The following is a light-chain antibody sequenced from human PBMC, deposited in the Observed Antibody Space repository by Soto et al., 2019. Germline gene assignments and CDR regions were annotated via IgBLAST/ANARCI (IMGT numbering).Light chain of an antibody. J-gene: IGKJ5*01. CDR2: AAS. CDR1: QRISSY. V-gene: IGKV1-39*01. CDR3: QHSYSTPSA. Sequence: DIQMTQSPSSLSASVGDRVTITCRASQRISSYLNWYQQKPGKAPKLLIYAASSLQSGVPSRFSGSGSGTDFTLTISRLQPEDFATYYCQHSYSTPSAYGQGTRVEIK.